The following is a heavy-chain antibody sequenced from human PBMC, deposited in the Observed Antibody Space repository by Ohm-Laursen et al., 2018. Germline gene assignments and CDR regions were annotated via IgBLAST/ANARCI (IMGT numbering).Heavy chain of an antibody. CDR3: ARDRGGYSGYEVDY. Sequence: SETLPLTCTVSGGSISSYYWSWIRQPPGKGLEWIGYIYYSGSTNYNPSLKSRVTISVDTSKNQFSLKLSSVTAADTAVYYCARDRGGYSGYEVDYWGQGTLVTVSS. CDR2: IYYSGST. V-gene: IGHV4-59*01. CDR1: GGSISSYY. D-gene: IGHD5-12*01. J-gene: IGHJ4*02.